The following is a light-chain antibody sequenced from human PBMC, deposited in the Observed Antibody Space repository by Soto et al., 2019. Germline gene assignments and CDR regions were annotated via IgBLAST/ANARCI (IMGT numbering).Light chain of an antibody. Sequence: DIVLTQSPGTLSLSPGERAALSCRASQSVSSSYLAWYQQKPGQAPRLLIYGASNRATGIADRFSGSGSGTDFTLTISRLEPEDFAVYYCQQYGSSPVTFGQGTRVEIK. J-gene: IGKJ1*01. CDR2: GAS. V-gene: IGKV3-20*01. CDR1: QSVSSSY. CDR3: QQYGSSPVT.